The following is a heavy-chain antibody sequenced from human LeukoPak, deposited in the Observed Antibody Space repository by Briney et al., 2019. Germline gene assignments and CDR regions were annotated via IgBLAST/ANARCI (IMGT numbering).Heavy chain of an antibody. J-gene: IGHJ4*02. CDR3: ARGSSGYSFDY. D-gene: IGHD3-22*01. CDR1: EFTVSSNY. V-gene: IGHV3-53*01. Sequence: GGSLRLSCEVFEFTVSSNYMSWVRQAPGKGLEWVSVIYSGAGTHYADSVKGRFTISRDNSKNTLYLQMNSLRVEDTAVYYCARGSSGYSFDYWGQGTLVTVSS. CDR2: IYSGAGT.